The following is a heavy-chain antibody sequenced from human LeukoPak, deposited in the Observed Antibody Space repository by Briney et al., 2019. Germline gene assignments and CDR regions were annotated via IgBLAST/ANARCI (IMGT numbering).Heavy chain of an antibody. CDR3: ARAIPARGTHFDY. J-gene: IGHJ4*02. CDR1: GYTFTGYY. V-gene: IGHV1-2*06. CDR2: ISPNSGGT. D-gene: IGHD1-1*01. Sequence: ASVKVSCKASGYTFTGYYMHWVRQAPGQGLEWMGRISPNSGGTNYAQKFQGRVTMTRDTSISTAYMELSRLRSDDTAVYYCARAIPARGTHFDYWGQGTLVTVSS.